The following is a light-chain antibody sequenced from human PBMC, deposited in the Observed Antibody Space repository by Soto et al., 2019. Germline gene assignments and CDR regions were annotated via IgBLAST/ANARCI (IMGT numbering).Light chain of an antibody. CDR1: NIESKS. CDR3: QVWDSGSDHWV. V-gene: IGLV3-21*02. Sequence: LTQAPSVSVAPGQTARITCGGNNIESKSVHWYQQKPGQAPVLVVYGDSDRPSGIPERFSGANSENTATLAISRVEAGDEADYSCQVWDSGSDHWVFGGGTKLTVL. J-gene: IGLJ3*02. CDR2: GDS.